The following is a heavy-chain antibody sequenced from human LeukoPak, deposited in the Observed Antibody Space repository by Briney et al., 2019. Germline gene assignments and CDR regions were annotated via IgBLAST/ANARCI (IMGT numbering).Heavy chain of an antibody. CDR1: GGTFSSYA. Sequence: ASVKVSCKASGGTFSSYAISWVRQAPGQGLEWMGRIIPILGIANYAQKFQGRVTITADKSTSTAYMELSSLRSEDTAVYYCLRLEAVPGKSFDYWGQGTLVTVSS. CDR3: LRLEAVPGKSFDY. D-gene: IGHD6-19*01. J-gene: IGHJ4*02. V-gene: IGHV1-69*04. CDR2: IIPILGIA.